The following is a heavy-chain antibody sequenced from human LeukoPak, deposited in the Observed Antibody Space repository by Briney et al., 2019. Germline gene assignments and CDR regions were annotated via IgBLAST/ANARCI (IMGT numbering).Heavy chain of an antibody. CDR2: ISAYNGNT. Sequence: ASVKVSCKASGYTFTSYGISWVRQAPGQGLEWMGWISAYNGNTNYAQKLQGRVTMTTDTSTSTAYMELRSLRSDDTAMYYCARDSITMIVVVRGYFDYWGQGTLVTVSS. CDR1: GYTFTSYG. J-gene: IGHJ4*02. D-gene: IGHD3-22*01. V-gene: IGHV1-18*01. CDR3: ARDSITMIVVVRGYFDY.